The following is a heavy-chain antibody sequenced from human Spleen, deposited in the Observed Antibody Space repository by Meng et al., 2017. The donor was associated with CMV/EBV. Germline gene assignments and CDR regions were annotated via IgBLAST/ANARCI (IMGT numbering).Heavy chain of an antibody. CDR2: ISWDGGRT. D-gene: IGHD6-6*01. V-gene: IGHV3-43*01. CDR3: AKDIGYSTSSDAFDI. Sequence: GESLKISCVASGFTFDDYTMHWVRQAPGKGLEWVSLISWDGGRTNYADSVKGRFTISRDNSKNSLYLQMNSLRTEDTALYYCAKDIGYSTSSDAFDIWGQGTMVTVS. J-gene: IGHJ3*02. CDR1: GFTFDDYT.